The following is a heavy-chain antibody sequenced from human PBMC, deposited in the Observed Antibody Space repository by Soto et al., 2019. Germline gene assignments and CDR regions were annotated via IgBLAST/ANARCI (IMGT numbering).Heavy chain of an antibody. CDR3: ARHPTALVGTTAAFDI. D-gene: IGHD1-26*01. V-gene: IGHV5-10-1*03. J-gene: IGHJ3*02. Sequence: EVQLVQSGTEVKKPGDSLRISCTGSRYSFTSYWISWVRQMPGKGLEWMARIDPSDSYSHYSPSFRGHVTTSADKSITTAILQWSSLKASDTAVYYCARHPTALVGTTAAFDIWGQGTMVIVSS. CDR1: RYSFTSYW. CDR2: IDPSDSYS.